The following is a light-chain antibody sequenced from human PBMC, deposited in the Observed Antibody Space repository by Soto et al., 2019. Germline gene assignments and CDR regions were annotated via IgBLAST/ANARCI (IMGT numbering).Light chain of an antibody. V-gene: IGKV1-5*01. Sequence: DIQMTQSPSTLSGSVGDRVTITCRASQGISSYLAWYQQKPGKAPKLLIYDASSLESGVPSRFSGSGSGTEFTLTISSLQPDDFATYYCQQYNSYSATFGQGTKVDIK. CDR1: QGISSY. CDR2: DAS. J-gene: IGKJ1*01. CDR3: QQYNSYSAT.